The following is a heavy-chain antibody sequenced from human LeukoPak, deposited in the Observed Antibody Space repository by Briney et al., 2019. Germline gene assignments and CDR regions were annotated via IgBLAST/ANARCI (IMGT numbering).Heavy chain of an antibody. CDR3: ARARDFDY. J-gene: IGHJ4*02. CDR2: IHTGGST. CDR1: GFTVSGNF. V-gene: IGHV3-66*01. Sequence: PGGSLRLSCAVSGFTVSGNFMNWVRQAPGKGLEWVSVIHTGGSTHYADSVKGRFIISRDASKNTLYLQMNSLRAEDTAIYYCARARDFDYWGQGTLVTVSS.